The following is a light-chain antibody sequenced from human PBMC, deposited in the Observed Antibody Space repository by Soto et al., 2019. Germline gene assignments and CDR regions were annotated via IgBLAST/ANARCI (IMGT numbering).Light chain of an antibody. CDR3: QQYGSSGT. Sequence: EIVVMQSRATLSVSPGERSTLSCMASETVATNLAWYQQKPCQAPRLLIYGASSRATGIPDRFSGSGSGTDFTLTISRLDPEDFAVYYCQQYGSSGTFGQGTKVDIK. V-gene: IGKV3-20*01. CDR2: GAS. J-gene: IGKJ1*01. CDR1: ETVATN.